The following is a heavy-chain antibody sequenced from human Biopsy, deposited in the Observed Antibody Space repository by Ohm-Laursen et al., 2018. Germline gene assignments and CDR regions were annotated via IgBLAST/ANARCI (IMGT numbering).Heavy chain of an antibody. CDR2: IFYSANT. D-gene: IGHD5-12*01. CDR1: GVSINGGRYY. CDR3: ARLGSGDYFPTFFDF. V-gene: IGHV4-31*03. J-gene: IGHJ4*02. Sequence: TLSLTCTVSGVSINGGRYYWNWIRHHPGKGLEWIGNIFYSANTYYSPSLKSRVTISVDTSKNQSSLKLSSVTAADTAVYYCARLGSGDYFPTFFDFWGQGALVTVSS.